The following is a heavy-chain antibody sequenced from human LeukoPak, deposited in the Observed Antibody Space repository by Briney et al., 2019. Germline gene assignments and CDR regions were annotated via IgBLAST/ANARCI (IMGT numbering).Heavy chain of an antibody. Sequence: SVKVSFTASGGAFIVYAISWVRQAPGQGLEWMGGIIPIFGTANYAQKFQGRVTITADESTSTAYMELSSLRSEDTAVYYCARWSIAVAGGRNWFDPWGQGTLVTVSS. CDR1: GGAFIVYA. CDR2: IIPIFGTA. D-gene: IGHD6-19*01. J-gene: IGHJ5*02. CDR3: ARWSIAVAGGRNWFDP. V-gene: IGHV1-69*13.